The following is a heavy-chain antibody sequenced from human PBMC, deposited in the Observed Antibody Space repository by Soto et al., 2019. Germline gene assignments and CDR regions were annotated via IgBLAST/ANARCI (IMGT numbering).Heavy chain of an antibody. CDR2: LSGSGADT. D-gene: IGHD3-10*01. J-gene: IGHJ6*02. CDR1: GFPFRSYA. V-gene: IGHV3-23*01. Sequence: GGSLRLSCAGSGFPFRSYAMSWVRQAQGKGLEWVSALSGSGADTYYAESVKGRFTISRDNSKNTLYLQMNSLRAEDTAVYSCARVRGVGQYYGMDVWGQGTTVTVSS. CDR3: ARVRGVGQYYGMDV.